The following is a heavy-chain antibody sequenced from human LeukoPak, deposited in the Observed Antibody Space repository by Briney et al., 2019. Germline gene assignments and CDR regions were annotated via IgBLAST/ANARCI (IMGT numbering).Heavy chain of an antibody. D-gene: IGHD7-27*01. V-gene: IGHV3-21*01. Sequence: SGGSLRLSCAASGFTFSSYSMNWVRQAPGKGLEWVSFINSSSSYIFYADSVKGRFTISRDNAKNSLYLQMNSLRAEDTAVYYCARDLSGDFYSDYWGQGTLVTVSS. CDR2: INSSSSYI. J-gene: IGHJ4*02. CDR3: ARDLSGDFYSDY. CDR1: GFTFSSYS.